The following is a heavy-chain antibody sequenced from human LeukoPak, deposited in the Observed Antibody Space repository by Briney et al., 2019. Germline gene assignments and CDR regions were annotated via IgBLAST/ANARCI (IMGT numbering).Heavy chain of an antibody. CDR1: GGSISSYY. CDR3: ARDPSSGWSNYYYYYMDV. CDR2: IYTSGST. V-gene: IGHV4-4*07. Sequence: PSETLSLTCTVSGGSISSYYWSWIRQPAGKGLEWIGRIYTSGSTNYNPSLKSRVTISVDKSKNQFSLKLSSATAADTAVYYCARDPSSGWSNYYYYYMDVWGKGTTVTVSS. D-gene: IGHD6-19*01. J-gene: IGHJ6*03.